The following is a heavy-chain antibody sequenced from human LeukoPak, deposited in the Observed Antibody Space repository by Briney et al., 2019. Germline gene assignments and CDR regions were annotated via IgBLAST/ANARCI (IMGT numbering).Heavy chain of an antibody. Sequence: PSQTLSLTCTVSGGSISSGGYYWSWIRQHPGKGLEWIGYIYYSGSTYYNPSLKSRVTISVDTSKNQFSLKLSSVTAADTAVYYCARRIAVAGPRGWFDPWGQGTLVTVSS. CDR1: GGSISSGGYY. D-gene: IGHD6-19*01. CDR3: ARRIAVAGPRGWFDP. J-gene: IGHJ5*02. V-gene: IGHV4-31*03. CDR2: IYYSGST.